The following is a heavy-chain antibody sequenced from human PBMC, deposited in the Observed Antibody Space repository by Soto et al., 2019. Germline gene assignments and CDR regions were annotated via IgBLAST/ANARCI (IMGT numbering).Heavy chain of an antibody. V-gene: IGHV3-30*18. CDR1: GFTFSSYG. D-gene: IGHD6-6*01. J-gene: IGHJ4*02. Sequence: QVQLVESGGGVVQPGRSLRLSCAASGFTFSSYGMHWVRQAPGKGLEWVAVISYDGSNKYYADSVKGRFTISRDNSKNTLYLQMNSLRGEDTAVYYWAKPKGGIGARAGGGYYFDYWGQGTLVTVSS. CDR3: AKPKGGIGARAGGGYYFDY. CDR2: ISYDGSNK.